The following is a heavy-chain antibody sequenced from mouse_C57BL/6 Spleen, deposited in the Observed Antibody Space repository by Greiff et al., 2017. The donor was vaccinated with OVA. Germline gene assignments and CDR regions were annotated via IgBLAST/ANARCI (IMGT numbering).Heavy chain of an antibody. Sequence: VQLQQSGAELVRPGASVKLSCTASGFNIKDDYMHWVKQRPEQGLEWIGWIDPENGDTEYASKFQGKATITADTSSNTAYLQLSSLTSEDTAVYSCTLYYGSNDYWGQGTTLTVSS. CDR1: GFNIKDDY. D-gene: IGHD1-1*01. J-gene: IGHJ2*01. CDR3: TLYYGSNDY. V-gene: IGHV14-4*01. CDR2: IDPENGDT.